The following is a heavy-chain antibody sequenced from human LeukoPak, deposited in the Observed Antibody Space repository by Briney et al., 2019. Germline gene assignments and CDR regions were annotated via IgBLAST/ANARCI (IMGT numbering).Heavy chain of an antibody. CDR3: ARVDRVEAFDI. CDR2: IYYSGST. CDR1: GGSISSYY. Sequence: KPSETLSLTCTVSGGSISSYYWSWIRQPPGKGLEWIGYIYYSGSTNYNPSLKSRVTISVDTSKNQFSLKLSSVTAADTAVYYCARVDRVEAFDIWGQGTMVTVSS. J-gene: IGHJ3*02. D-gene: IGHD3-9*01. V-gene: IGHV4-59*13.